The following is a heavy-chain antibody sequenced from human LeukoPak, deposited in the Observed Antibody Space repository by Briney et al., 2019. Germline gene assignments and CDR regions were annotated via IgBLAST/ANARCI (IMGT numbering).Heavy chain of an antibody. Sequence: PSETLSLTCTVSGGSISSYYWSWIRQPPGKGLEWIGSIYYSGSTNYNPSLKSRVTISVDTSKNQFSLKLSSVTAADTAVYYCARYCSSTSCYEGYYGMDVWGQGTTVTVSS. CDR2: IYYSGST. V-gene: IGHV4-59*08. CDR1: GGSISSYY. J-gene: IGHJ6*02. CDR3: ARYCSSTSCYEGYYGMDV. D-gene: IGHD2-2*01.